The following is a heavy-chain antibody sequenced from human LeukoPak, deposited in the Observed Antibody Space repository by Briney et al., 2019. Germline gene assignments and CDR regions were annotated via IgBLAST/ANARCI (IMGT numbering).Heavy chain of an antibody. D-gene: IGHD2-2*01. V-gene: IGHV3-23*01. CDR1: GFTFSSYA. J-gene: IGHJ4*02. CDR3: AKSGYCSSTSCPFDY. Sequence: PGGSLRLSCAASGFTFSSYAMSWVRQAPEKGLEWVSAISGSGGATYYADSVKGRFTISRDNSKNTLYLQMNSLRVEDTAVCYCAKSGYCSSTSCPFDYWGQGTLVTVSS. CDR2: ISGSGGAT.